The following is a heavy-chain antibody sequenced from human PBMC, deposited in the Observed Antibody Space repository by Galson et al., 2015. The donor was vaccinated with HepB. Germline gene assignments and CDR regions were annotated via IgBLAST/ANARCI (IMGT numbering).Heavy chain of an antibody. V-gene: IGHV3-30*18. CDR2: ISYDGSNK. J-gene: IGHJ6*02. CDR1: GFTFSSYG. Sequence: SLRLSCAASGFTFSSYGMHWVRQAPGKGLEWVAVISYDGSNKYYADSVKGRFTISRDNSKNTLYLHMNSLRAEDTAVYYCAKDRILGQQLVAYYYYGMDVWGQGTSVTVSS. D-gene: IGHD6-13*01. CDR3: AKDRILGQQLVAYYYYGMDV.